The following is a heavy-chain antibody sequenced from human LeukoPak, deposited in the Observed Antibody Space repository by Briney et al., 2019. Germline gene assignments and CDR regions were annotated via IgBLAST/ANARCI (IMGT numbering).Heavy chain of an antibody. V-gene: IGHV3-23*01. D-gene: IGHD3-10*01. CDR1: GFTFSSYA. Sequence: GGSLRLSCAASGFTFSSYAMSWVRQAPGKGLEWVSAISGSGGSTYYADSVKGRFTISRDNAKNSLYLQINSLRAEDTAVYYCARGDYYASGTPGYWGQGTLVTVSS. J-gene: IGHJ4*02. CDR2: ISGSGGST. CDR3: ARGDYYASGTPGY.